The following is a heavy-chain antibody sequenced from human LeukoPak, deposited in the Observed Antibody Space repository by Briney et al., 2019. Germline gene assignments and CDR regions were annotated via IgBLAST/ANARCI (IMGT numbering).Heavy chain of an antibody. Sequence: SETLSLTCTVSGDSISSSSYYWGCIRQPPGKGLEWSVEINHSGCTNYYPSLKSRVTISVDTSKNQFSLKLSSVTAAGTAVYYCALTRRPSGYSSSWSRYNWFDPWGQGTLVTVSS. J-gene: IGHJ5*02. V-gene: IGHV4-39*07. CDR2: INHSGCT. D-gene: IGHD6-13*01. CDR3: ALTRRPSGYSSSWSRYNWFDP. CDR1: GDSISSSSYY.